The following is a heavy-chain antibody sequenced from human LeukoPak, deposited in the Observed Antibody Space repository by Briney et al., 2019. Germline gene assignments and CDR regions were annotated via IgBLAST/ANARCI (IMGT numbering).Heavy chain of an antibody. V-gene: IGHV3-9*01. Sequence: GRSLRLSCAASGFTFDDYAMHWVRQAPGKGLEWVSGISWNSGSIGYADSVKGRFTISRDNAKNSLYLQMNSLRAENTAVCYCARKSGELDYWGQGTLVTVSS. CDR3: ARKSGELDY. D-gene: IGHD1-26*01. CDR2: ISWNSGSI. J-gene: IGHJ4*02. CDR1: GFTFDDYA.